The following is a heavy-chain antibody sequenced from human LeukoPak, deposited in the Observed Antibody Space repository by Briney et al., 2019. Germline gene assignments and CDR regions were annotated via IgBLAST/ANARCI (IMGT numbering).Heavy chain of an antibody. Sequence: ASVKVSCKASGGTFSSYAISWVRQAPGQGLEWMGRIIPILGIANYAQKFQGRVTITADKSTSTAYMELSSLRSEDTAVYYCAREEGYDSSGHYWYFDYWGQGTLVTVSS. CDR3: AREEGYDSSGHYWYFDY. D-gene: IGHD3-22*01. CDR2: IIPILGIA. CDR1: GGTFSSYA. J-gene: IGHJ4*02. V-gene: IGHV1-69*04.